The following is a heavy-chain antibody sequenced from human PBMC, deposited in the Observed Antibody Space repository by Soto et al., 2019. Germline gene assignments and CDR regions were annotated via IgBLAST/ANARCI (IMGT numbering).Heavy chain of an antibody. D-gene: IGHD4-4*01. CDR3: AKDRSYYSYNYYMDV. V-gene: IGHV3-9*01. J-gene: IGHJ6*03. CDR2: ISWNSGSI. Sequence: EVQLVESGGGLVQPGRSLRLSCVAYGFTFDDYAMHWVRQAPGKGLEWVSGISWNSGSIGYADSVKGRFTISRDNAKNSLYLQMSSLRPEDTALYYCAKDRSYYSYNYYMDVWGKGITVTVSS. CDR1: GFTFDDYA.